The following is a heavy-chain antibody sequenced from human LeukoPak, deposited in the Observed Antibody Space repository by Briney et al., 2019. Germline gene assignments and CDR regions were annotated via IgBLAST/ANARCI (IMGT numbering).Heavy chain of an antibody. D-gene: IGHD3-10*01. Sequence: GGSLRLSCAASGFTVSSNYMSWVRQAPGKGLEWVSVIYSGGSTYYADSVKGRFTISRDNSKNTLYLQMNSLRAEDTAVYYCAKDRGYSTAGSFDYWGQGTLVTVSS. CDR3: AKDRGYSTAGSFDY. J-gene: IGHJ4*02. V-gene: IGHV3-66*01. CDR2: IYSGGST. CDR1: GFTVSSNY.